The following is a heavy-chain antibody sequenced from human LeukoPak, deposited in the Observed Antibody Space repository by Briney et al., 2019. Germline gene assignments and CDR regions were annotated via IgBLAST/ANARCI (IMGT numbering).Heavy chain of an antibody. D-gene: IGHD3-22*01. CDR1: GFTLSTYE. CDR2: ITTSGSTM. CDR3: ARRGYYDTSGYLFDY. Sequence: PGGSLRLSCAASGFTLSTYETNWVRQAPGKGLEWVSYITTSGSTMYYADSVKGRFTISRDNAKNSLYLQMNSLRAEDTAVYYCARRGYYDTSGYLFDYWGQGTLVTVSS. V-gene: IGHV3-48*03. J-gene: IGHJ4*02.